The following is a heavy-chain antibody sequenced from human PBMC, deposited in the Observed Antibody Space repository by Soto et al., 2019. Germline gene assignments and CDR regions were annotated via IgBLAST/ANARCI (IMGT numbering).Heavy chain of an antibody. D-gene: IGHD5-18*01. Sequence: QVQLVESGGGVVQPWMSLRLSCAASGFTFSRYDMHCVRQAPGKWLERGAVISYDGSNKYYADSVKGRFTISRDNSKNTLYLQMNSLRPEDTAVYYCARVEIQFAWAYVIDVWCHGTTVTVSS. CDR1: GFTFSRYD. CDR2: ISYDGSNK. J-gene: IGHJ6*02. V-gene: IGHV3-30-3*01. CDR3: ARVEIQFAWAYVIDV.